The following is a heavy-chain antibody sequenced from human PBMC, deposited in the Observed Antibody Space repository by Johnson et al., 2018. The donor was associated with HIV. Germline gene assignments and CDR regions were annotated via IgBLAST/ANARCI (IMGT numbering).Heavy chain of an antibody. J-gene: IGHJ3*02. CDR1: GFTFSNAW. V-gene: IGHV3-15*01. CDR2: IKSKTDGGPT. CDR3: TTGLSSGKGAFDI. Sequence: VQLVESGGGLVKPGGSLRLSCAASGFTFSNAWMSWVRQAPGKGLAWVGRIKSKTDGGPTDYAAPVKGRFTISRDDSKNTLYLQMNSLKTEDTAVYYCTTGLSSGKGAFDIWGQGTMVTVSS. D-gene: IGHD5-12*01.